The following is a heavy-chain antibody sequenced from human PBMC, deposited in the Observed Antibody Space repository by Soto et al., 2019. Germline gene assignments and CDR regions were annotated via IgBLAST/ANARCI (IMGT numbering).Heavy chain of an antibody. V-gene: IGHV3-74*01. J-gene: IGHJ4*02. D-gene: IGHD1-26*01. CDR2: INSDGSST. CDR1: GFTFSSYW. Sequence: EVQLVESGGGLVQPAGSLRLSCAASGFTFSSYWMRWVRQAPGKGLVWVSRINSDGSSTSYADSVKGRFTISRDNAKNTLYLQMNSVRAEDTAVYYCARDLGELPVGPNFDYWGQGTLVTVSS. CDR3: ARDLGELPVGPNFDY.